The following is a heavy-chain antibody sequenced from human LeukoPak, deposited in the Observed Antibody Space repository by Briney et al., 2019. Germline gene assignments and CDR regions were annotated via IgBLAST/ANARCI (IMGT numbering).Heavy chain of an antibody. CDR3: ARGRLKGESLQN. CDR1: GYTFTSYD. CDR2: MSPNSGNT. D-gene: IGHD3-10*01. Sequence: GASVKVSCKASGYTFTSYDINWVRQATGQGLEWMGWMSPNSGNTGYAQKFQGRVTMTRNTSISTAYMELSSLRSEDTAVYYCARGRLKGESLQNWGQGTLVTVSS. V-gene: IGHV1-8*01. J-gene: IGHJ4*02.